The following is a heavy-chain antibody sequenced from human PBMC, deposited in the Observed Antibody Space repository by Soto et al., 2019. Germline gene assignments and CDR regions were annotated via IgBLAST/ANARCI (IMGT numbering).Heavy chain of an antibody. CDR3: ATRPYGSGENWFDP. J-gene: IGHJ5*02. CDR1: GYTLTELS. CDR2: FDPEDGET. V-gene: IGHV1-24*01. Sequence: ASVKVSCKVSGYTLTELSMHWVRQAPGKGLEWMGGFDPEDGETIYAQKFQGRVTMTEDTSTDTAYMELSSLRSEDTAVYYCATRPYGSGENWFDPWGQGTLVTVSS. D-gene: IGHD3-10*01.